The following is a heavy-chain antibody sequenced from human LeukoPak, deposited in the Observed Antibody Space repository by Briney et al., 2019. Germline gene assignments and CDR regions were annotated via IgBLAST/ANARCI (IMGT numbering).Heavy chain of an antibody. J-gene: IGHJ6*03. CDR2: ISSSSSYI. V-gene: IGHV3-21*01. Sequence: PGGSLRLSCAVSGFTFSSYSMNWVRQAPGKGLEWVSSISSSSSYIYYADSVKGRFTISRDNAKNSLYLQMNSLRAEDTAVYYCARSPVPAAMGVYYYYYYMDVWGKGTTVTISS. D-gene: IGHD2-2*01. CDR3: ARSPVPAAMGVYYYYYYMDV. CDR1: GFTFSSYS.